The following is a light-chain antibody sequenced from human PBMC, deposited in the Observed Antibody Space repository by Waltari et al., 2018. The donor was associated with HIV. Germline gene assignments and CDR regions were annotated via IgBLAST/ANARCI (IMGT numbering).Light chain of an antibody. J-gene: IGLJ1*01. V-gene: IGLV1-40*01. CDR3: QSHDSSLSGYV. CDR2: GNS. CDR1: SSNIGAGYH. Sequence: QSVLTQPPSVSGAPGQRVTISCTGSSSNIGAGYHVHWYQQRPGTAPKLLIYGNSNRPSGVPDRFSGSKSGTSASLAITGLQAEDEADYHCQSHDSSLSGYVFGTGTKVTVL.